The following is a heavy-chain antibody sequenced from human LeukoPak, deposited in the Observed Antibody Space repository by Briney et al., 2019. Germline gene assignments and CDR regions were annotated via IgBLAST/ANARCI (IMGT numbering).Heavy chain of an antibody. Sequence: ASVKVSCXASGYTFTGYYMHWVRQAPGQGLEWMGWINPNSGGTNYAQKFQGRVTMTRDTSISTAYMELSRLRSDDTAVYYCARVSDDFWSGGNWFDPWGQGTLVTVSS. D-gene: IGHD3-3*01. V-gene: IGHV1-2*02. CDR1: GYTFTGYY. J-gene: IGHJ5*02. CDR2: INPNSGGT. CDR3: ARVSDDFWSGGNWFDP.